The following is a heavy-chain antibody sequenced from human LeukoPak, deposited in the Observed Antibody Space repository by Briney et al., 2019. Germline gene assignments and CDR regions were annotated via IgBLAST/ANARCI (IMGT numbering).Heavy chain of an antibody. D-gene: IGHD5-12*01. CDR1: GGSFSGYY. Sequence: SETLSLTCAVYGGSFSGYYWSWIRQPPGKGLEWIGEINHSGSTNYNPSLKSRVTISVDTSKNQFSLKLSSVTAADTAVYYCARERYSGYYFDYWGQGTLVTVSS. CDR2: INHSGST. CDR3: ARERYSGYYFDY. V-gene: IGHV4-34*09. J-gene: IGHJ4*02.